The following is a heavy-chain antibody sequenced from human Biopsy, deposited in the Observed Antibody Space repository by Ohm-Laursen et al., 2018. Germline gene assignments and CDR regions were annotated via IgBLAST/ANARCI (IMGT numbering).Heavy chain of an antibody. Sequence: SLRLSCSASGFTFEDYAMHWGRQAPGTGLEWVSSINRNNGNVGDADSVKGRFTISRDNAKNSLYLQMNNLRTGDTALYYCAKDNLPPARGPLNYYFYGMDVWGQGTTVTVS. CDR3: AKDNLPPARGPLNYYFYGMDV. J-gene: IGHJ6*02. CDR1: GFTFEDYA. V-gene: IGHV3-9*01. CDR2: INRNNGNV. D-gene: IGHD3-16*02.